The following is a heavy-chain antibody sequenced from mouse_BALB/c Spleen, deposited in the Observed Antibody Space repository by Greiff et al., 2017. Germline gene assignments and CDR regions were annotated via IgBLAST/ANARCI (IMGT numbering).Heavy chain of an antibody. CDR3: ARIGYVPFDY. Sequence: DVHLVESGGGLVKPGGSLKLSCAASGFTFSSYAMSWVRQTPEKRLEWVASISSGGSTYYPDSVKGRFTISRDNARNILYLQMSSLRSEDTAMYYCARIGYVPFDYWGQGTTLTVSA. CDR1: GFTFSSYA. J-gene: IGHJ2*01. CDR2: ISSGGST. V-gene: IGHV5-6-5*01. D-gene: IGHD2-2*01.